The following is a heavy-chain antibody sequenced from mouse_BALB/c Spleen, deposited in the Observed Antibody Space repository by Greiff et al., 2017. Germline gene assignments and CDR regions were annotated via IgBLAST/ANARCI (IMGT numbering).Heavy chain of an antibody. D-gene: IGHD2-2*01. CDR1: GYSFTGYN. Sequence: VQLQQSGPELEKPGASVKISCKASGYSFTGYNMNWVKQSNGKSLEWIGNIDPYYGGTSYNQKFKGKATLTVDKPSSTAYMQLKSLTSEDSAVYYCVWLRREGGWFAYWGQGTLVTVSA. J-gene: IGHJ3*01. CDR2: IDPYYGGT. CDR3: VWLRREGGWFAY. V-gene: IGHV1-39*01.